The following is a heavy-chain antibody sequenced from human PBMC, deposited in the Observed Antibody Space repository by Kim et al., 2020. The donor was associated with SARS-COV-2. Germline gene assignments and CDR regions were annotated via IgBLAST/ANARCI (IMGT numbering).Heavy chain of an antibody. Sequence: ASVKVSCKASGYTFTSYGISWVRQAPGQGLEWLGWISAYNGNTQYAQKLQGRDTMTTDTSTSTAYMELRGLTSDDTAVYYCARGRHYYGSGSYYSYNWFDRWGQGTLVTVSS. CDR1: GYTFTSYG. J-gene: IGHJ5*02. CDR2: ISAYNGNT. V-gene: IGHV1-18*01. D-gene: IGHD3-10*01. CDR3: ARGRHYYGSGSYYSYNWFDR.